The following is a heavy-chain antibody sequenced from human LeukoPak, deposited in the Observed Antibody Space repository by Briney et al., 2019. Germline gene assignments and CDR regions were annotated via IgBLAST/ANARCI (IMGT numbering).Heavy chain of an antibody. V-gene: IGHV4-4*07. J-gene: IGHJ4*02. CDR3: ARGPPPDFDY. Sequence: SETLSLTCTVSGDSISSYYWSWIRQPAGKGLEWIGRIHPSGSTNYNPSLKSRVTLSVDTSKKLSSVTAADTAVYYCARGPPPDFDYWGRGTLVTVSS. CDR2: IHPSGST. CDR1: GDSISSYY.